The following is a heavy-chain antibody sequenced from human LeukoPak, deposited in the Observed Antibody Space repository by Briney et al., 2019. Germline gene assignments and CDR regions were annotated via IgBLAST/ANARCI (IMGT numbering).Heavy chain of an antibody. Sequence: TLSLTCTVSGGSISSGDHFWSWIRQHPGKGLEWIGYIYYSGSTYYNPSLKSRVTISIDTSKNQFSLKLSSVTAADTAVYYCTRDVPRSGGYPDNWGQGTLVTVSS. CDR1: GGSISSGDHF. D-gene: IGHD2-15*01. V-gene: IGHV4-31*03. J-gene: IGHJ4*02. CDR2: IYYSGST. CDR3: TRDVPRSGGYPDN.